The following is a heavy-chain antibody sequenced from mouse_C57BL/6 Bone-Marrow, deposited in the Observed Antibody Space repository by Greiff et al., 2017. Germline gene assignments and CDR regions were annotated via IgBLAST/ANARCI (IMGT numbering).Heavy chain of an antibody. D-gene: IGHD1-1*01. J-gene: IGHJ1*03. CDR1: GFTFSSYT. CDR3: ARGGYGSSYYWYFDV. CDR2: ISGGGGNT. V-gene: IGHV5-9*01. Sequence: EVKLMESGGGLVKPGGSLKLSCAASGFTFSSYTMSWVRQTPEKRLEWVATISGGGGNTYYPDSVKGRFTISRDNAKNTLYLQMSSLRSEDTALYYCARGGYGSSYYWYFDVWGTGTTVTVSS.